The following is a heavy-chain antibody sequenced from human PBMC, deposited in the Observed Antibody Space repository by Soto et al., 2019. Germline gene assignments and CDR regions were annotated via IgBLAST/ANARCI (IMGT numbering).Heavy chain of an antibody. V-gene: IGHV3-30*03. J-gene: IGHJ4*02. D-gene: IGHD2-15*01. CDR3: ARELGYHFDY. CDR2: ISYDGSNK. Sequence: QAQLVESGGGVVQPGRSLRLSCAASGFTFSSYAMHWVRQAPGKGLEWVAVISYDGSNKYYADSVKGRFTISRDNSKNTLYLQMNSLRAEDTAVYYCARELGYHFDYWGQGTLVTVSS. CDR1: GFTFSSYA.